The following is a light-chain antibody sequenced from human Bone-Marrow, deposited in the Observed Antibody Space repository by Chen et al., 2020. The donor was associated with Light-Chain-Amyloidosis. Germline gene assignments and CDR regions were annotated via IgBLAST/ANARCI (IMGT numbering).Light chain of an antibody. CDR3: QVWDRSSDRPV. V-gene: IGLV3-21*02. Sequence: SYVLTQPSSVSVAPGQTATIACGGNNIGSTSVHWYQQTPGQAPLLVVYGDSDRPSGMPERLSGSNSGNTATLTISRVEAGDEADYYCQVWDRSSDRPVFGGGTKLTVL. CDR2: GDS. CDR1: NIGSTS. J-gene: IGLJ3*02.